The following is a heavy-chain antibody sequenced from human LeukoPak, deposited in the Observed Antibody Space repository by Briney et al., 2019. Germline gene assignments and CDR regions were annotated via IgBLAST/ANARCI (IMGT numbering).Heavy chain of an antibody. D-gene: IGHD4-17*01. CDR3: AKDSGPTVTQYYFDY. CDR1: GFTFSSYA. CDR2: ISGSGGST. J-gene: IGHJ4*02. Sequence: PGGSLRLSCAASGFTFSSYAMSWVRQAPGKGLEWVSAISGSGGSTYYADPVKGWFTISRDNSKNTLYLQMNSLRAEDTAVYYCAKDSGPTVTQYYFDYWGQGTLVTVSS. V-gene: IGHV3-23*01.